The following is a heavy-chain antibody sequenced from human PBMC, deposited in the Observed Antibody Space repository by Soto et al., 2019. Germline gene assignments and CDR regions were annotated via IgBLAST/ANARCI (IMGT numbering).Heavy chain of an antibody. J-gene: IGHJ3*01. CDR2: IDWNGATT. CDR1: GFIFGNYM. D-gene: IGHD3-22*01. V-gene: IGHV3-20*04. CDR3: ARDQLYYNDISGRPLNAFDV. Sequence: PGGSLRLSCAFSGFIFGNYMMTWVRQAPGKGLEWVSSIDWNGATTGYADSVKGRFTISRDNAKNSLYLQMNSLRAEDTAVYYCARDQLYYNDISGRPLNAFDVWGQGTMVTVS.